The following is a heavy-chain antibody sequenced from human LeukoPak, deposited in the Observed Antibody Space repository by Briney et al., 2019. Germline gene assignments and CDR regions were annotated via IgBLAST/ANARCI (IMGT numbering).Heavy chain of an antibody. D-gene: IGHD2-21*01. J-gene: IGHJ4*02. CDR1: GFTFSNAW. CDR3: ARGGGDDELYLTFDY. V-gene: IGHV3-15*07. CDR2: IKSKTDGGTT. Sequence: GGSLRLSCAASGFTFSNAWMNWVRQAPGKGLEWVGRIKSKTDGGTTDYAAPVKGRFTISRDDSKNTLYLQMNSLRAEDTAVYYCARGGGDDELYLTFDYWGQGTLVTVSS.